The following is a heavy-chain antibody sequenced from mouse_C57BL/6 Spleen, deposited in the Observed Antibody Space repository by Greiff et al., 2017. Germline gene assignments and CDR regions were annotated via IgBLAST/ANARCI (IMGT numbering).Heavy chain of an antibody. CDR2: ISDGGSYT. D-gene: IGHD4-1*01. CDR3: ARDIRTGSYFDY. V-gene: IGHV5-4*01. CDR1: GFTFSSYA. Sequence: EVNVVESGGGLVKPGGSLKLSCAASGFTFSSYAMSWVRQTPEKRLEWVATISDGGSYTYYPDNVKGRFTISRDNAKNNLYLQMSHLKSEDTAMYYCARDIRTGSYFDYWGQGTTLTVSS. J-gene: IGHJ2*01.